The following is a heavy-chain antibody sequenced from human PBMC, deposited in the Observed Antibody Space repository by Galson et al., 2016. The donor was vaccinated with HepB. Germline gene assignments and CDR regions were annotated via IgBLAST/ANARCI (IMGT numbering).Heavy chain of an antibody. V-gene: IGHV4-59*08. CDR3: ARADFLTGEIDY. D-gene: IGHD3-9*01. Sequence: ETLSLTCTVSGASISGYYWTWVRQPPGRGLQWIGHVFHSGNTRYTPSLKSRVTVSIDTSSNHFSLKLSSLTAADTAVYYCARADFLTGEIDYWGQGFLVTVSS. J-gene: IGHJ4*02. CDR2: VFHSGNT. CDR1: GASISGYY.